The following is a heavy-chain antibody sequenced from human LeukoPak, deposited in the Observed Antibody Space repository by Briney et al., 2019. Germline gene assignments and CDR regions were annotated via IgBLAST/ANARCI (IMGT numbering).Heavy chain of an antibody. J-gene: IGHJ4*02. V-gene: IGHV1-69*05. D-gene: IGHD3-22*01. CDR3: ARIYDSSGYSHFDY. CDR1: GGTFSSYA. Sequence: SVKVFCKASGGTFSSYAISWVRQAPGQGLEWMGGIIPIFGTANYAQKFQGRVTITTDESTSTAYMELSSLRSEDTAVYYCARIYDSSGYSHFDYWGQGTLVTVSS. CDR2: IIPIFGTA.